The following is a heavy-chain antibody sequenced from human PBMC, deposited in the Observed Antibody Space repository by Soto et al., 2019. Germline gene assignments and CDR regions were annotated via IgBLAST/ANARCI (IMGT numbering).Heavy chain of an antibody. V-gene: IGHV1-69*13. D-gene: IGHD6-6*01. CDR1: GGTFSSYA. CDR2: INANIDTT. CDR3: ARALRSSTYYYGMDV. Sequence: SVKVSGKASGGTFSSYALSRVRQAPGQGPEWMAWINANIDTTNYAQKNQARFTNTADEATSTAYTERSSLRSEDTAVYYCARALRSSTYYYGMDVWGQGTTVTVSS. J-gene: IGHJ6*02.